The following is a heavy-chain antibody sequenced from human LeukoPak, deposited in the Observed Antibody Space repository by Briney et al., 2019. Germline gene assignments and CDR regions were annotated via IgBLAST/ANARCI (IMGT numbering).Heavy chain of an antibody. J-gene: IGHJ4*02. V-gene: IGHV3-74*01. CDR1: GFTFSRYW. Sequence: GGSLRLSCAASGFTFSRYWMHWVRQAPGKGLVWVSRIKSDGSSTSYADSVKGRFTISRDNAKNTLYLQMNSLRAEDTAIYFCARAPGEYNFGSFDYWGQGALVTVSS. D-gene: IGHD5-18*01. CDR2: IKSDGSST. CDR3: ARAPGEYNFGSFDY.